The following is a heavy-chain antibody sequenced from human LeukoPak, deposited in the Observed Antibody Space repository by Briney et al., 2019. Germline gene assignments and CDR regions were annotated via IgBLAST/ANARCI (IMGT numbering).Heavy chain of an antibody. Sequence: PSETLSLTCAVYGGSFSGCYWSWIRQPPGKGLEWIGEINHSGSTNYNPSLKSRVTISVDTSKNQFSLKLSSVTAADTAVYYCARVDIVVVVAATMGSNWFDPWGQGTLVTVSS. D-gene: IGHD2-15*01. CDR3: ARVDIVVVVAATMGSNWFDP. V-gene: IGHV4-34*01. J-gene: IGHJ5*02. CDR1: GGSFSGCY. CDR2: INHSGST.